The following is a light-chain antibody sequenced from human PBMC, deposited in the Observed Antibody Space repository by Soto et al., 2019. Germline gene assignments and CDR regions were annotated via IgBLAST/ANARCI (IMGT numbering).Light chain of an antibody. Sequence: QSALTQTASVSGSPGQSITISCTGTSSDVGGYNYVSWYQQHPDKAPKLMIYDVSNRPSGVSNRFSGSKSGNTASLTISGLQAEAEADYYCTSYTSSNTLVVFGGGTKVTVL. CDR2: DVS. J-gene: IGLJ2*01. V-gene: IGLV2-14*01. CDR1: SSDVGGYNY. CDR3: TSYTSSNTLVV.